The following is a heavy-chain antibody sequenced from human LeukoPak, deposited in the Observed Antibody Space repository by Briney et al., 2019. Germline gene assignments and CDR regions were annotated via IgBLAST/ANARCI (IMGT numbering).Heavy chain of an antibody. Sequence: PSETLSLTCTVSGGSISSGGYYWSWIRQPPGKGLEWIGYVYHSGSTYYNPSLKSRVTISVDRSKNQFSLKLSSVTAADTAVYYCARELAAAANWGQGTLVTVSS. CDR2: VYHSGST. D-gene: IGHD6-13*01. CDR1: GGSISSGGYY. CDR3: ARELAAAAN. J-gene: IGHJ4*02. V-gene: IGHV4-30-2*01.